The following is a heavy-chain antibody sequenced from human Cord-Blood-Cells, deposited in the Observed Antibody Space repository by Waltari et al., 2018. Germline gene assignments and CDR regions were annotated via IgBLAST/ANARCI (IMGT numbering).Heavy chain of an antibody. Sequence: QVQLQESGPGLVKPSETLSLTCTVSGGSISSYYWSWLRPPAGKGLEWIGRIYTSGSTNYNPSLKSRVTMSVDTSKNQFSLKLSSVTAADTAVYYCARDRAGTIFGVVIIENWFDPWGQGTLVTVSS. J-gene: IGHJ5*02. V-gene: IGHV4-4*07. CDR1: GGSISSYY. D-gene: IGHD3-3*01. CDR2: IYTSGST. CDR3: ARDRAGTIFGVVIIENWFDP.